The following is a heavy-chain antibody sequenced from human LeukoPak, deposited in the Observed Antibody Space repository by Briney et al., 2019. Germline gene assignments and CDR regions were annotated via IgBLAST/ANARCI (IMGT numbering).Heavy chain of an antibody. V-gene: IGHV4-34*01. CDR1: GGSFSGYY. CDR3: ARGPPGDSSGYYLNY. D-gene: IGHD3-22*01. CDR2: INHSGST. Sequence: PSETLSLTCAVHGGSFSGYYWSWLRQDPGKGLEWIGEINHSGSTNYNPSLKSRVTISVDTSKNQFSLKLSSVTAADTAVYYCARGPPGDSSGYYLNYWGQGTLVTVS. J-gene: IGHJ4*02.